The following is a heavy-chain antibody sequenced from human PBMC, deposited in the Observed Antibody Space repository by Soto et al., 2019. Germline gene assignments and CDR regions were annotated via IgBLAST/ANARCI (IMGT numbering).Heavy chain of an antibody. D-gene: IGHD3-10*01. J-gene: IGHJ4*02. CDR3: ARGVPYYSSEKPANFEY. V-gene: IGHV3-11*05. CDR1: GFTFSDYY. CDR2: ISVSSTYA. Sequence: QVQLLESGGGLVKPGGSLRLSCAASGFTFSDYYMSWIRQAPGKGLECVAYISVSSTYANYVDSVEGRFTISRDNAKNSLFLQMNSLRAEDTDVYYCARGVPYYSSEKPANFEYWGQGALVTVSS.